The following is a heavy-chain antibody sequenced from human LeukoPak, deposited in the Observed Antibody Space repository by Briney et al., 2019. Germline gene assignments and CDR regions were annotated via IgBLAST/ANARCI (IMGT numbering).Heavy chain of an antibody. CDR3: ARGHKRAAIFGVLRDRKEGTLDY. CDR1: GFTFSSYW. Sequence: HPGGSLRLSCAASGFTFSSYWMSWVRQAPGKGLEWVANIKQDGSDKYYVDSVKGRFTISRDNAKNSLYLQMNSLRAEDTAVYYCARGHKRAAIFGVLRDRKEGTLDYWGQGTLVTVSS. CDR2: IKQDGSDK. D-gene: IGHD3-3*01. V-gene: IGHV3-7*01. J-gene: IGHJ4*02.